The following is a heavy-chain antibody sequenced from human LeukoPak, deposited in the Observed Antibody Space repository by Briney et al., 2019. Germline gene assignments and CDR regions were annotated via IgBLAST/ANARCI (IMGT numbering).Heavy chain of an antibody. CDR1: GFTFSDYG. V-gene: IGHV3-64*01. CDR3: ARLRSGAFDI. CDR2: ISNYGGSA. Sequence: GGSLRLSCATSGFTFSDYGMHWVRQAPGKGLEYVSAISNYGGSAYYANSVKGRFTITRDNSQNTLYLQMGSLRAEDTAVYYCARLRSGAFDIWGQGTMVTVSS. J-gene: IGHJ3*02.